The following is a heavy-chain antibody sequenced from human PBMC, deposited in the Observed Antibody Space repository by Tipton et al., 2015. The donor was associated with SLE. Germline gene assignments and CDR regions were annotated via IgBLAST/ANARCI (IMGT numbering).Heavy chain of an antibody. V-gene: IGHV4-39*01. CDR3: ARTTTGTTHNAFDI. J-gene: IGHJ3*02. CDR1: GGSISSSSYY. Sequence: LRLSCTVSGGSISSSSYYWGWIRQPPGKGLEWIGSIYYSGSTYYNPSLKSRVTISVDTSKNQFSLKLSSVTAADTAVYYCARTTTGTTHNAFDIWGQGTMVTVSS. D-gene: IGHD1-1*01. CDR2: IYYSGST.